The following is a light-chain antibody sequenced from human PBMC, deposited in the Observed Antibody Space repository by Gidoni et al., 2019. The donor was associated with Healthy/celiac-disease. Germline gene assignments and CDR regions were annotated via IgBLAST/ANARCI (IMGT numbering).Light chain of an antibody. CDR1: PGVSSY. J-gene: IGKJ4*01. Sequence: EIVLTQSPATLSLSPGERTTLSCRASPGVSSYVAWYQQQPRPAPRLLIYAASNRATGPPAWFSGSSSGTYFTLTISSLAPEDLAVYYCQRRSYWPLTFGGGTKVEIK. V-gene: IGKV3-11*01. CDR2: AAS. CDR3: QRRSYWPLT.